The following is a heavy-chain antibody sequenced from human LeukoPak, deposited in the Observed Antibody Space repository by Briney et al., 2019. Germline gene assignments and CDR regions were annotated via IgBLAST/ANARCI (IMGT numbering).Heavy chain of an antibody. D-gene: IGHD3-22*01. Sequence: GGSLRLSCAASGFTFSSYSMKWVRQAPGKGLEWVSFISSSSSSINYADSVKGRFTISRDNAKNSLYLQMNSLRAEDTAVYYCARDRDGTAYYPLDFRGQGTLVTVSS. CDR1: GFTFSSYS. CDR2: ISSSSSSI. CDR3: ARDRDGTAYYPLDF. V-gene: IGHV3-21*01. J-gene: IGHJ4*02.